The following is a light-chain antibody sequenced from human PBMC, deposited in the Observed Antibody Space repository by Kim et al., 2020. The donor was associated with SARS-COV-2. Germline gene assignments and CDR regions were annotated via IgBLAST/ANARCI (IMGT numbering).Light chain of an antibody. CDR3: HQYNSWPPADT. CDR1: QNINTN. J-gene: IGKJ2*01. Sequence: EIVLTQSPGTLSVSPGERATLSCRASQNINTNLAWYQQQPGQAPRLLIYDASTRATDIPVRFSGSGSGTEFTLTISSIQSEDFTLYYCHQYNSWPPADTFGQGTKLEI. V-gene: IGKV3-15*01. CDR2: DAS.